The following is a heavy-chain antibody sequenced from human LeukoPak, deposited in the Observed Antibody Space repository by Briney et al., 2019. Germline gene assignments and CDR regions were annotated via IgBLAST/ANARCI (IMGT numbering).Heavy chain of an antibody. D-gene: IGHD4-17*01. CDR3: ARLSHYGFDY. CDR1: GFTFSSHD. V-gene: IGHV3-13*01. Sequence: PGGSLRLSCAASGFTFSSHDMHWVRQATGKGLEWVSAIGTAGDTYYPGSVKGRFTISRENAKNSLYLQMNSPRAGDTAVYYCARLSHYGFDYWGQGTLVTVSS. CDR2: IGTAGDT. J-gene: IGHJ4*02.